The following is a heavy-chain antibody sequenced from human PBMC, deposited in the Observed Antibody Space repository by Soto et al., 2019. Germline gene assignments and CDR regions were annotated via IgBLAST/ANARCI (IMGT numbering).Heavy chain of an antibody. CDR2: IYWDYDK. CDR1: GFSLYTSGVA. CDR3: AHRHRASGGLFDY. J-gene: IGHJ4*02. Sequence: QITLKESGPTLVKPTQTLTLTCTFSGFSLYTSGVAVGWIRQPPGKGLEWLSVIYWDYDKRSSPSLRSRLTITKDTSKNQVVLKMTNMDPADTATYYCAHRHRASGGLFDYWGQGTLVTVSS. V-gene: IGHV2-5*02. D-gene: IGHD3-10*01.